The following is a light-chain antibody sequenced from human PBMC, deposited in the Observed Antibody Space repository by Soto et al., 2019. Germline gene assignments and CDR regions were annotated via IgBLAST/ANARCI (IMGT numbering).Light chain of an antibody. CDR3: QQYNSWPQT. V-gene: IGKV3-15*01. CDR2: GAS. CDR1: QSVNSH. J-gene: IGKJ1*01. Sequence: EIVMTQSPATLSGSPGERATLSCRASQSVNSHLAWYHQKPGQAPRLLIYGASTRATGIPARFSGSGSGTEFTLTISSLQPEDFAVYFCQQYNSWPQTFGQGTKVEVK.